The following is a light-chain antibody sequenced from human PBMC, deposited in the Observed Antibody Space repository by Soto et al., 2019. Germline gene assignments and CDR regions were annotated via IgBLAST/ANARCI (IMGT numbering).Light chain of an antibody. J-gene: IGKJ5*01. CDR1: QSISTW. V-gene: IGKV1-5*03. CDR2: RAS. CDR3: QQYNNWPAIT. Sequence: DIQMTQSPSSLSASVGNRVTITCRASQSISTWLAWFQQKPGKAPKLLIYRASSLEGGAPSRFSGSGSGTEFTLTISSLQSEDFAIYYCQQYNNWPAITFGQGTRLEIK.